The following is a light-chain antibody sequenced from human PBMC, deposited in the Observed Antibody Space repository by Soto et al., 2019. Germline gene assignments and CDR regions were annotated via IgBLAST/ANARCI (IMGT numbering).Light chain of an antibody. CDR2: EVS. CDR1: GSDVGLNF. Sequence: QSALTQPASVSGSPGQSITISCTGTGSDVGLNFVSWYQQHPGKAPKLIIFEVSSRPSGVSSRFSGSKSGETASLTISGLQADDEAHYYCCSYSASRSRGVFGGGTQLTVL. V-gene: IGLV2-23*02. J-gene: IGLJ3*02. CDR3: CSYSASRSRGV.